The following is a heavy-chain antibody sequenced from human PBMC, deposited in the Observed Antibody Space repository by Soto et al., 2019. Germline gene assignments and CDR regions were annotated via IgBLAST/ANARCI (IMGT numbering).Heavy chain of an antibody. CDR1: GVTFGTYS. J-gene: IGHJ3*01. CDR2: ISYDSDTI. V-gene: IGHV3-48*02. CDR3: ARLYYDYV. Sequence: GGSLRLSCAGSGVTFGTYSMNWVRQAAGKGLEWIAYISYDSDTIQYADSVKGRFTISRDNAKNSLYLQMNSLRDEDTAVNYCARLYYDYVWGQGTMVTVSS. D-gene: IGHD3-3*01.